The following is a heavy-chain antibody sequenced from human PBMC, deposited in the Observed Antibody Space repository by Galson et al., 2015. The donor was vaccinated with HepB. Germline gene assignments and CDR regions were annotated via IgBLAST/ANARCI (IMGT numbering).Heavy chain of an antibody. CDR1: GFNFSTYG. J-gene: IGHJ4*02. CDR2: IWYDGSKQ. CDR3: GRQGADSATYHQGSDF. Sequence: SLRLSCATSGFNFSTYGMHWVRQPPGRGLEWVAIIWYDGSKQFYADSVKGRFNIYRDNSKNTLYLEVNSVRAEDTAVYYCGRQGADSATYHQGSDFWGLGVPVTVSS. V-gene: IGHV3-33*01. D-gene: IGHD1-26*01.